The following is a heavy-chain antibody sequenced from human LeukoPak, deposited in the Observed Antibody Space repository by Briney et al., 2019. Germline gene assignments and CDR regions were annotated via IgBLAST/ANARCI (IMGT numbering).Heavy chain of an antibody. Sequence: GGSLRLSCAASGFTFDDYAMHWVRQAPGKGLEWVSLISGDGGSTYYADSVKGRFTISRDNSKNSLYLQMNSLRTEDTALYYCAHLSAYGESHFDYWGQGTLVTVSS. CDR2: ISGDGGST. CDR1: GFTFDDYA. CDR3: AHLSAYGESHFDY. J-gene: IGHJ4*02. D-gene: IGHD3-10*01. V-gene: IGHV3-43*02.